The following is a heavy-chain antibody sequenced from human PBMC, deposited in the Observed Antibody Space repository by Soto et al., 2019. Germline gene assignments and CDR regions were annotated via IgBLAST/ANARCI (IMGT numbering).Heavy chain of an antibody. CDR1: GFTFSSYG. J-gene: IGHJ4*02. CDR2: IWYDGSNK. D-gene: IGHD6-13*01. CDR3: ARGPLYSSSWYLGAGYFDY. Sequence: QVQLVESGGGVVQPGRSLRLSCAASGFTFSSYGMHWVRRAPGKGLEWVAVIWYDGSNKYYADSVKGRFTISRDNSKNTLYLQMNSLRAEDTAVYYCARGPLYSSSWYLGAGYFDYWGQGTLVTVSS. V-gene: IGHV3-33*01.